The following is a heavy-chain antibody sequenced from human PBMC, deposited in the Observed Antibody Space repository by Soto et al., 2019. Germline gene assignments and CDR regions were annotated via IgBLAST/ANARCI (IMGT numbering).Heavy chain of an antibody. J-gene: IGHJ4*02. CDR1: GYTFTGYY. CDR2: INPNSGST. Sequence: SCKASGYTFTGYYMHWVRQAPGQGLEWMGWINPNSGSTYYNPSLKSRVTISVDTSKNQFSPKLSSVTAADTAVYYCARASWYRKTPKFEYWGQGTLVTVSS. CDR3: ARASWYRKTPKFEY. D-gene: IGHD1-1*01. V-gene: IGHV4-38-2*02.